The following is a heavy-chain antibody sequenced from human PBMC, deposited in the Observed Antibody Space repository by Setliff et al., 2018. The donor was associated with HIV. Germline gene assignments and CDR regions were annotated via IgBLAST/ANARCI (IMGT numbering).Heavy chain of an antibody. Sequence: ASVKVSCKASRYTFTDYYIHWAQQAPGKGLEWMGRIDPVNGETTYAENFQGRVAITADTSTDTAYLKLSSLKSDDTAVYYCATSRVVRRVPLPFDYWGQGTLVTVSS. V-gene: IGHV1-69-2*01. J-gene: IGHJ4*01. CDR2: IDPVNGET. D-gene: IGHD3-10*01. CDR3: ATSRVVRRVPLPFDY. CDR1: RYTFTDYY.